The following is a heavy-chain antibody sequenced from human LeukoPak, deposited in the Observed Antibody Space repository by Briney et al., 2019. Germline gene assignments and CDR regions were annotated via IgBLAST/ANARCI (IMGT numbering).Heavy chain of an antibody. CDR2: IRYDGSNK. Sequence: GGSLRLSCAASGFTFSSYGMSWVRQAPGRGLEWVAFIRYDGSNKYYADSVKGRFTISRDNSKNTLYLQMNSLRDEDTAVFYCARSRYDYIWGIDYWGQGTLVTISS. J-gene: IGHJ4*02. V-gene: IGHV3-30*02. CDR1: GFTFSSYG. D-gene: IGHD3-16*01. CDR3: ARSRYDYIWGIDY.